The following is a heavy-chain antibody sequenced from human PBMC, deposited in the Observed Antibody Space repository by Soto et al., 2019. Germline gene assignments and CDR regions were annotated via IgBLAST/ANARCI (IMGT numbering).Heavy chain of an antibody. CDR3: AKVPYSSGWSYYFDY. Sequence: GGSLRLSCAASGFTFSNSAMSWVRQAPGKGLEWVSSFSGSGGSTYYADSVKGRFTISRDNSKNTLYLQMDSLRSADTAVYYCAKVPYSSGWSYYFDYWSQGTSVTVSS. CDR2: FSGSGGST. D-gene: IGHD6-19*01. CDR1: GFTFSNSA. J-gene: IGHJ4*02. V-gene: IGHV3-23*01.